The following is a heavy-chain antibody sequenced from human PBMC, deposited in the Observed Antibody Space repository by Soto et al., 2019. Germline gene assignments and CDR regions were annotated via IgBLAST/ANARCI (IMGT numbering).Heavy chain of an antibody. D-gene: IGHD3-3*01. V-gene: IGHV3-23*01. J-gene: IGHJ6*02. CDR1: GFTFSSYA. CDR2: ISGSGGST. CDR3: AKDGLRFLEWSRGPYYYYGMDV. Sequence: EVQLLESGGGLVQPGGSLRLSCAASGFTFSSYAMSWVRQAPGKGLEWVSAISGSGGSTYYADSVKGRFTISRDNSKNTLYLQMNSLRAEDTAVYYCAKDGLRFLEWSRGPYYYYGMDVWGQGTTVTVSS.